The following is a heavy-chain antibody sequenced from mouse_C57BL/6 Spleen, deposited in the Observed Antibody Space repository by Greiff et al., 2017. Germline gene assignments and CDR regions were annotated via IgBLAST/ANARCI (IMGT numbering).Heavy chain of an antibody. V-gene: IGHV1-54*01. CDR3: ARDYYGSSYHYAMDY. D-gene: IGHD1-1*01. CDR2: INPGSGGT. J-gene: IGHJ4*01. CDR1: GYAFTNYL. Sequence: QVQLQQSGAELVRPGTSVKVSCKASGYAFTNYLIAWVKQRPGQGLEWIGVINPGSGGTNYNEKFKGKATLTADKSSSTAYMQLSSLTSEDSAVYFCARDYYGSSYHYAMDYWGQGTSVTVSS.